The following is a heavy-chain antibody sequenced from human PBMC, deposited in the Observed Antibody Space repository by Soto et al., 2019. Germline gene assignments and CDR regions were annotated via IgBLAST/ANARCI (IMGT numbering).Heavy chain of an antibody. D-gene: IGHD2-2*01. Sequence: ASVKVSCKGFGYSFMKYGINWVRQAPGQGLEWVGWISPYSGYTHSAQKFHGRLTLTTGTAASTAYMELRILRSADTALYYCAREASVLIPAAQPSRFDAWGQGTLVTVSS. CDR1: GYSFMKYG. J-gene: IGHJ4*02. CDR2: ISPYSGYT. CDR3: AREASVLIPAAQPSRFDA. V-gene: IGHV1-18*01.